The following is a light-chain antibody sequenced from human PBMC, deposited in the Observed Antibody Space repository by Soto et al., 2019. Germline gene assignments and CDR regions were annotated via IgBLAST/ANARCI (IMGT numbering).Light chain of an antibody. CDR3: QQYNNWPLT. Sequence: EIAMTQSPATLSVSPGERATLSYRASHRFSSYLAFYQQKPGQAPRLLIYATSTRATGIPARFSGSGSGTEFTLTISSLQSEDFAVYYCQQYNNWPLTFGGGTKVDI. CDR1: HRFSSY. CDR2: ATS. V-gene: IGKV3-15*01. J-gene: IGKJ4*01.